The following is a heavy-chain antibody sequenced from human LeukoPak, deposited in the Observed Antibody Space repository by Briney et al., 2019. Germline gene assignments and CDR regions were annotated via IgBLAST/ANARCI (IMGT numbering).Heavy chain of an antibody. CDR2: FDPEDGET. V-gene: IGHV1-24*01. Sequence: ASVKVSCKVSGYTLTELSMHWVRQAPGKGLEWMGGFDPEDGETIYAQKFQGRVTMTEDTSTDTAYMELSSLRSEDTAVYYCATGVRYSRWLDPWGQGTLVTVSS. CDR3: ATGVRYSRWLDP. CDR1: GYTLTELS. J-gene: IGHJ5*02. D-gene: IGHD2-21*01.